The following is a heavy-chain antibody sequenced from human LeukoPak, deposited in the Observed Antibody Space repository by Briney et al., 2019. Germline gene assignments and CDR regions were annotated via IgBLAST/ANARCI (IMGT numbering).Heavy chain of an antibody. CDR2: INPNSGGT. J-gene: IGHJ5*02. CDR1: GYTFTGYY. V-gene: IGHV1-2*02. Sequence: GASVKVSCKASGYTFTGYYMHWVRQAPGQGLEWMGWINPNSGGTNYAQKFQGRVTMTRDTSISTAYMELSRLRSDDTAVYYCARDLVGYCSSTSCYHNWFDPWGQGALVTVSS. CDR3: ARDLVGYCSSTSCYHNWFDP. D-gene: IGHD2-2*01.